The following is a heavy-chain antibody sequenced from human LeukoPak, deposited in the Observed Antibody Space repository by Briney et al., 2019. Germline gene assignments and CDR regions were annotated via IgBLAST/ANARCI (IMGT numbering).Heavy chain of an antibody. J-gene: IGHJ1*01. CDR2: IYYSGST. CDR1: GGSINTYF. V-gene: IGHV4-59*01. D-gene: IGHD6-19*01. Sequence: SETLSLTCTVSGGSINTYFWSWIRQPPGKGLEWIGYIYYSGSTNYNPSLKGRVTISVDTSKNQFSLKLSSVTAADTAVYYCARGVTGGWYGDFQHWGQGTLVTVSS. CDR3: ARGVTGGWYGDFQH.